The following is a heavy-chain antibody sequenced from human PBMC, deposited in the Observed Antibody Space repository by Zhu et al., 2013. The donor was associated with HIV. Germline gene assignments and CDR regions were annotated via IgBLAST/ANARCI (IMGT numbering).Heavy chain of an antibody. CDR3: ARVGNYYDSSGPFDY. D-gene: IGHD3-22*01. Sequence: QVQLAQSGAEVKKPGASVKASCKASGYTFIGYYIHWVRQAPGQGLEWMGWINPNSGGTNFAQKFHGRVTMTRDTSISTAYMELSRLRSDDTAVYYCARVGNYYDSSGPFDYWGQGTLVTVSS. CDR2: INPNSGGT. CDR1: GYTFIGYY. J-gene: IGHJ4*02. V-gene: IGHV1-2*02.